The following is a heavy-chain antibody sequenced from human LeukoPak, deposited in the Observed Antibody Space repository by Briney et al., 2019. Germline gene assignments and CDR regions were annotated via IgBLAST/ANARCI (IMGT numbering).Heavy chain of an antibody. CDR3: ASDQRSLTGRLDY. CDR1: GFTFSSYS. CDR2: ISSSSSYI. V-gene: IGHV3-21*01. Sequence: GGSLRLSCAASGFTFSSYSMNWVRQAPGKGLEWVSSISSSSSYIYYADSVNVRFTISRDNAKNSLYLQMNSLRAEDTAVYYCASDQRSLTGRLDYWGQGTLVTVSS. D-gene: IGHD3-9*01. J-gene: IGHJ4*02.